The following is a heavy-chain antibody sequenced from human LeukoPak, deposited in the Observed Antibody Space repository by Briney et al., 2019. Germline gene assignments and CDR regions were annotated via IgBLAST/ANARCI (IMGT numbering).Heavy chain of an antibody. Sequence: SETLSLTCTVSGGSVSSYYWSWIRQPPGKGLEWIGCIHYTGSTNYNPSLESRVTMSVDTSKNQFSLRLNSVTPGDTAVYYCSRVSLPANYASSGFYPSDYWGRGTLVTVSS. CDR3: SRVSLPANYASSGFYPSDY. J-gene: IGHJ4*02. V-gene: IGHV4-59*02. CDR1: GGSVSSYY. D-gene: IGHD3-22*01. CDR2: IHYTGST.